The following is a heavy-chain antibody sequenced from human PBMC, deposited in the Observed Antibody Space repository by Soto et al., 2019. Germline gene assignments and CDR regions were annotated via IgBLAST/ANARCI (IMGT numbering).Heavy chain of an antibody. V-gene: IGHV4-39*07. CDR3: ARDKITGLFDY. J-gene: IGHJ4*02. D-gene: IGHD2-8*02. Sequence: SETLSLTCTVSGISISNGYYYWSWVRQNPGKGLEWIGEIYHSGSTNYNPSLKSRVTISVDTSKNPFSLKLTSVTAADTAVYYCARDKITGLFDYWGQGTLVTVSS. CDR1: GISISNGYYY. CDR2: IYHSGST.